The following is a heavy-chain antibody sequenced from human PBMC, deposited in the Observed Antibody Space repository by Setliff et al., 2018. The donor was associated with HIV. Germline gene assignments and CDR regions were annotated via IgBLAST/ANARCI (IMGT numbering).Heavy chain of an antibody. CDR3: ARGRRSSGWYVYH. V-gene: IGHV4-34*01. CDR1: GGSFSGYY. D-gene: IGHD6-19*01. J-gene: IGHJ4*02. CDR2: INHSGSI. Sequence: SETLSLTCAVYGGSFSGYYWSWIRQPPGKGLEWIGEINHSGSIKYNPSLKSRVTISVDTSKNQFSVKLSPVTAADTAVYYCARGRRSSGWYVYHWGQGTLVTVSS.